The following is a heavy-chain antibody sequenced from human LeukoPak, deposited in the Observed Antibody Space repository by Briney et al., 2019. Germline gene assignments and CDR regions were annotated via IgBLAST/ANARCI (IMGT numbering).Heavy chain of an antibody. D-gene: IGHD3-9*01. V-gene: IGHV4-59*08. J-gene: IGHJ4*02. Sequence: SETLSLACTVSGGSISSYYWSWIRQPPGKGLEWIGYIYYSGSTNYNPSLKSRVTISVDTSKNQFSLKLSSETAADTAVYYCARGSGYDILTGYAPFDYWGQGTLVTVSS. CDR2: IYYSGST. CDR1: GGSISSYY. CDR3: ARGSGYDILTGYAPFDY.